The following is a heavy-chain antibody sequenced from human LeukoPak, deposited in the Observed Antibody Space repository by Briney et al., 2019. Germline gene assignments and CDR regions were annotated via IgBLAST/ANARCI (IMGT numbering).Heavy chain of an antibody. V-gene: IGHV4-59*01. J-gene: IGHJ4*02. Sequence: SETLSLTCTVSGGSISSYYWSWIRQPPGKGLEWIGYIYYSGSTNYNPSLKSRVTISVDTSKNQFSLKLSSVTAADTAVYYCARDRAHYYDSSGYFGYWGQGTLVTVSS. CDR2: IYYSGST. CDR1: GGSISSYY. D-gene: IGHD3-22*01. CDR3: ARDRAHYYDSSGYFGY.